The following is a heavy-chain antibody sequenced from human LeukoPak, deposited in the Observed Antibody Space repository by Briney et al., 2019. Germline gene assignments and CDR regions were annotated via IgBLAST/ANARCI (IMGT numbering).Heavy chain of an antibody. CDR3: ARDRDWAFDI. J-gene: IGHJ3*02. Sequence: GGSLRLSCAASGFTFSDSYMSWVRQAPGKGLDWVSYISSSSSYTNYADSVKGRFTISRDNAKNSLYLQMNSLRDEDTAVYYCARDRDWAFDIWGQGTMVTVSS. CDR1: GFTFSDSY. CDR2: ISSSSSYT. D-gene: IGHD3-9*01. V-gene: IGHV3-11*06.